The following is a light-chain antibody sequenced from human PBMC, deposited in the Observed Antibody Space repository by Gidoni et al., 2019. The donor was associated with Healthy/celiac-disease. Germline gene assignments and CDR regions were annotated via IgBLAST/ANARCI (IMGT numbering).Light chain of an antibody. J-gene: IGKJ5*01. V-gene: IGKV3-20*01. CDR1: QSVSSSY. CDR2: GAS. Sequence: IVLTQSPGTLSLSPGERATLSCSASQSVSSSYLSRYQQKHGQAPRLLIYGASSRATGIPDRCSGSGSGTDFTLTISRLEPEDFAVYYCQQYGSSTPITFGQGTRLEIK. CDR3: QQYGSSTPIT.